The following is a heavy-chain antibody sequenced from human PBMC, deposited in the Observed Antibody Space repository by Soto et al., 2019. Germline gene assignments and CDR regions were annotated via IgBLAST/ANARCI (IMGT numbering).Heavy chain of an antibody. CDR1: GFTFDDYA. V-gene: IGHV3-49*04. CDR2: IRSKAYGGTT. J-gene: IGHJ4*02. D-gene: IGHD3-10*01. CDR3: ARDGDYFVSGTYGYLDY. Sequence: RLSCRASGFTFDDYAMSWVRQAPGKGLEWVGFIRSKAYGGTTEYAASVKGRFTISRDDSKSFAYLQMNSLKTEDTAVYFCARDGDYFVSGTYGYLDYWGLGTLVTVYS.